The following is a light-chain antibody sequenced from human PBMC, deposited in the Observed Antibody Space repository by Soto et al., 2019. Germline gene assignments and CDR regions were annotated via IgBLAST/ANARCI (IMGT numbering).Light chain of an antibody. CDR1: QSVNANL. CDR3: QQFSDTPYT. V-gene: IGKV3-20*01. J-gene: IGKJ2*01. Sequence: EIVLTQSPGTVSLSPGQTATLSCRASQSVNANLLAWYQQRPGQAPRLLIHGVSTSAPGVPDRFSGSGSGTDFTLTIHRLEPDDFAVYHCQQFSDTPYTFGQGTKLEIK. CDR2: GVS.